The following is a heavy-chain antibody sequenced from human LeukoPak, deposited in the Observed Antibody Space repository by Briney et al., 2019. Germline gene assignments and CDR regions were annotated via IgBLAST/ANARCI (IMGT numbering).Heavy chain of an antibody. CDR2: INPNSGGT. CDR3: AKAWGSSAHFDY. CDR1: GYTFTGYY. Sequence: ASVKVSCKASGYTFTGYYMHWVRQAPGQGLEWMGWINPNSGGTNYAQKFQGRVTMTRDTSISTAYMELSRLRSDDTAVYYCAKAWGSSAHFDYWGQGTLVTVSS. D-gene: IGHD2-15*01. J-gene: IGHJ4*02. V-gene: IGHV1-2*02.